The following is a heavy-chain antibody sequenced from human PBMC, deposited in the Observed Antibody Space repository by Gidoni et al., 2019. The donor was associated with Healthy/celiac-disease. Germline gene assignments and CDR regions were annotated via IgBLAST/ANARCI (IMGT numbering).Heavy chain of an antibody. CDR3: AREREYSSSWDDAFNI. Sequence: QVQLVQSGAEVKKPGAPVKVSCKASGYTFTSYGISWVRQAPGQGLEWMGWISAYNGNTNYAQKLQGRVTMPTDTSTSTAYMELRSLRSDDTAVYYCAREREYSSSWDDAFNIWGQGTMVTVSS. J-gene: IGHJ3*02. D-gene: IGHD6-13*01. CDR2: ISAYNGNT. CDR1: GYTFTSYG. V-gene: IGHV1-18*01.